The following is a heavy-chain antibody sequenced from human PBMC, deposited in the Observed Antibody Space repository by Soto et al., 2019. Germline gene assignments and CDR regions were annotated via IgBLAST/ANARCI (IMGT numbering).Heavy chain of an antibody. Sequence: GGALRLSCAASGFTFSSYSMNWVRQAPGKGLEWVSSISSSSSYIYYADSVKGRFTISRDNAKNSLYLQMNSLRAEDTAVYYCARESAARPIAYYYYYYGMDVWGQGTTVTVSS. J-gene: IGHJ6*02. CDR3: ARESAARPIAYYYYYYGMDV. D-gene: IGHD6-6*01. V-gene: IGHV3-21*01. CDR2: ISSSSSYI. CDR1: GFTFSSYS.